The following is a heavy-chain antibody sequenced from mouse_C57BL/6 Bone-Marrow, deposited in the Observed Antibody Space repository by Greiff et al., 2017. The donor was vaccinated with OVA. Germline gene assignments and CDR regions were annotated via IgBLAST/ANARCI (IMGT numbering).Heavy chain of an antibody. J-gene: IGHJ2*01. D-gene: IGHD1-1*01. V-gene: IGHV1-55*01. CDR2: IYPGSGST. CDR3: ARNYYGSSYVGYYFDY. CDR1: GYTFTSYW. Sequence: QVQLQQPGAELVKPGASVKMSCKASGYTFTSYWITWVKQRPGQGLEWIGDIYPGSGSTNYNEKFKSKATLTVDTSSSTAYMQLSSLTSEDSAVYYGARNYYGSSYVGYYFDYWGQGTTLTVSS.